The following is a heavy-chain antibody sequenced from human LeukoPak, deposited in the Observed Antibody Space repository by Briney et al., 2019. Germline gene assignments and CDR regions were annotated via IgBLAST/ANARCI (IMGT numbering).Heavy chain of an antibody. Sequence: SVKVSCKASGGTFSSYAISWVRQAPGQGLEWMGGIIPIFGTANYAQKFQGRVTITADESTSTAYMELSSLRSEDTAVYYCASTGRLSCGWNYFDYWGQGTLVTVSS. CDR1: GGTFSSYA. D-gene: IGHD6-19*01. V-gene: IGHV1-69*13. CDR3: ASTGRLSCGWNYFDY. CDR2: IIPIFGTA. J-gene: IGHJ4*02.